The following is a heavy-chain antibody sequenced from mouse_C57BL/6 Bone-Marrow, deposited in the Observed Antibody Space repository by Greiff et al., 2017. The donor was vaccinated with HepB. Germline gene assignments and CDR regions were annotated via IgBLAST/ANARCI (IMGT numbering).Heavy chain of an antibody. CDR1: GYTFTSYW. Sequence: QVQLQQPGAELVRPGSSVKLSCKASGYTFTSYWMHWVKQRPIQGLEWIGNIDPSDSETHYNQKFKDKATLTVDKSSSTAYMQLSSLTSEDSAVYYCARGDYDGGYYAMDYWGQGTSGTVSS. D-gene: IGHD2-4*01. CDR2: IDPSDSET. V-gene: IGHV1-52*01. CDR3: ARGDYDGGYYAMDY. J-gene: IGHJ4*01.